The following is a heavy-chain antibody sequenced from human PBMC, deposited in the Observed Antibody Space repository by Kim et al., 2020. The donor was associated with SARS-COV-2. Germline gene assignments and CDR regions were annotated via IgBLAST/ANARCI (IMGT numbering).Heavy chain of an antibody. V-gene: IGHV3-23*01. D-gene: IGHD6-19*01. Sequence: ADSVKGRFTISRDNSKNTRYLQMNSLRAEDTAVYYCAKDLEAYSSGGVDYWGQGTLVTVSS. J-gene: IGHJ4*02. CDR3: AKDLEAYSSGGVDY.